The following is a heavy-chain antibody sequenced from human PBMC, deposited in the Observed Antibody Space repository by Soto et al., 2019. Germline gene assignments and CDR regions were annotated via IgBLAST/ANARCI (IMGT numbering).Heavy chain of an antibody. J-gene: IGHJ6*03. CDR2: ISNYRNYI. V-gene: IGHV3-21*01. Sequence: GGSLRLSCAASGFSLSTYSLHWVRQAPGKGLEWVACISNYRNYIFYAGFAQGRFTISSDNGRNSLYLEMNAPRADDTAVYYCTRAPEDGPFSYYMDVWGTGTTVTVSS. CDR3: TRAPEDGPFSYYMDV. D-gene: IGHD2-15*01. CDR1: GFSLSTYS.